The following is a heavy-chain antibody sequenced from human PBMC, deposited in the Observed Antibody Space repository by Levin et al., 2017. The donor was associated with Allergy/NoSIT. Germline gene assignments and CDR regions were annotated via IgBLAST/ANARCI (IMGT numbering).Heavy chain of an antibody. D-gene: IGHD5-24*01. CDR2: VKSKTDGGTT. CDR3: TIALRWDDGDEKGGN. Sequence: GESLKISCAASGFTFSNAWMTWVRQAPGKGLEWVGRVKSKTDGGTTDYAAPVKGRFTISRDDSKNTLYLQMNGLKTEDTAVYYCTIALRWDDGDEKGGNWGQGTLVTVSS. J-gene: IGHJ4*02. V-gene: IGHV3-15*01. CDR1: GFTFSNAW.